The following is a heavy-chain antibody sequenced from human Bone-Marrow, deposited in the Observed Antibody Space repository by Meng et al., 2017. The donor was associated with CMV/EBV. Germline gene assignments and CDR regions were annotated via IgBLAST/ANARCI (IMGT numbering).Heavy chain of an antibody. CDR3: ARDPVEYCRRSNCTGGDALDI. Sequence: GEFLKIPCAAVRFTFSWLWISWVRQAPGKGPEWMANLNQDGSDKYYVDSVRGRFTISRDNAKNALYLQMTSLRAEDTAIYYCARDPVEYCRRSNCTGGDALDIWGQGTMVTVSS. D-gene: IGHD2-2*01. V-gene: IGHV3-7*01. CDR1: RFTFSWLW. CDR2: LNQDGSDK. J-gene: IGHJ3*02.